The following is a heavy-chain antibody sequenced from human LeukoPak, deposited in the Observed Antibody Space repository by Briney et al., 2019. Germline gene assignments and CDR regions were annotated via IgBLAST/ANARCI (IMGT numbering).Heavy chain of an antibody. D-gene: IGHD3-3*01. Sequence: GGSLRLSCAASGFTFSTYGMHWVRQAPGKGLEWVAVTSYDGGNQYYADSVKGRFTISRDNANNSLYLQMNSLRAEDTAVYYCARDARPTIFGVVFVFDYWGQGALVTVSS. J-gene: IGHJ4*02. CDR2: TSYDGGNQ. CDR3: ARDARPTIFGVVFVFDY. CDR1: GFTFSTYG. V-gene: IGHV3-30*03.